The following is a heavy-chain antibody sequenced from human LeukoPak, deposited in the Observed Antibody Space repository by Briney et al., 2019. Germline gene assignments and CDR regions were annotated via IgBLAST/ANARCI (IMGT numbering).Heavy chain of an antibody. CDR1: GFTFSSYA. J-gene: IGHJ4*02. CDR3: ARGVYSSSWYRRPYFDY. D-gene: IGHD6-13*01. CDR2: ISYDGSNK. V-gene: IGHV3-30*04. Sequence: GGSLRLSCAASGFTFSSYAMHWVRQAPGKGLEWVAVISYDGSNKYYADSVKGRFTTSRDNSKNTLYLQMNSLRAEDTAVYYCARGVYSSSWYRRPYFDYWGQGTLVTVSS.